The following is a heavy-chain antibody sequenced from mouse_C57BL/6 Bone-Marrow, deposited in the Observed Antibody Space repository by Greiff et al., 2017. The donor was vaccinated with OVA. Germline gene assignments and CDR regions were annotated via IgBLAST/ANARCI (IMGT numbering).Heavy chain of an antibody. CDR2: ISGGGGNT. Sequence: DVMLVESGGGLVKPGGSLKLSCAASGFTFSSYTMSWVRQTPEKRLEWVATISGGGGNTYYPDSVKGRFTISRDNAKNTLYLQMSSLRSEDTALYYCASLYYDLLLAYWGQGTLVTVSA. CDR3: ASLYYDLLLAY. J-gene: IGHJ3*01. CDR1: GFTFSSYT. V-gene: IGHV5-9*01. D-gene: IGHD2-4*01.